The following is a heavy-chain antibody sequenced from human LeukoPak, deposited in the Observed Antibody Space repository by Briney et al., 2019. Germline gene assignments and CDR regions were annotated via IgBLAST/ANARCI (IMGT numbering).Heavy chain of an antibody. V-gene: IGHV3-23*01. Sequence: GGSLRLSCAASGFTFSSYAMSWVRQAPGKGLEWVSAISGSGGSTYYAGSVKGRFTISRDNSKNTLYLQMNSLRAEDTAVYYCAKLLMRGRVTYYSSSGPDFWGQGTRVTVSS. D-gene: IGHD3-10*01. J-gene: IGHJ4*02. CDR1: GFTFSSYA. CDR2: ISGSGGST. CDR3: AKLLMRGRVTYYSSSGPDF.